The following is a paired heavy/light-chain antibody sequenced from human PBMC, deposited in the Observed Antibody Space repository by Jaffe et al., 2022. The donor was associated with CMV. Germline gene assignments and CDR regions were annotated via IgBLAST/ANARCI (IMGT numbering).Heavy chain of an antibody. CDR2: INPNSGGT. CDR3: ARMSNNWSWGGIGAFEI. CDR1: GYTFTDYY. V-gene: IGHV1-2*02. Sequence: QVQLVQSGAEVKKPGASVKVSCKASGYTFTDYYIHWVRQAPGQGLEWMGWINPNSGGTDFAQKFQGRVTMTGDTSMKTAYMELGRLTSDDTAVYYCARMSNNWSWGGIGAFEIWGQGTMVIVSS. J-gene: IGHJ3*02. D-gene: IGHD3-16*01.
Light chain of an antibody. CDR1: QSISSW. CDR2: KAS. Sequence: DIQMTQSPSTLSASVRDRVTITCRASQSISSWLAWYQQKPGKAPKLLIYKASTLESGVPSRFSGSGSGTEFTLTISSLQPDDFATYYCQQYNSYSLAFGQGTKVEIK. CDR3: QQYNSYSLA. J-gene: IGKJ1*01. V-gene: IGKV1-5*03.